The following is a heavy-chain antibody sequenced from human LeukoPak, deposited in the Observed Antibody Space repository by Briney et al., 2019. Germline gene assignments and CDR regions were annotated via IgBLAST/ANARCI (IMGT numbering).Heavy chain of an antibody. Sequence: GGSLRLSCAASGFTVNSNYMSWVRQAPGKGLEWVSVIYSGGSTYYADSVKGRFTISRHNSKNTLYLQMNSLRAEDTAVYYCAKDIPSGYFSYWGQGTLVTVSS. V-gene: IGHV3-53*04. CDR3: AKDIPSGYFSY. CDR1: GFTVNSNY. CDR2: IYSGGST. J-gene: IGHJ4*02. D-gene: IGHD3-22*01.